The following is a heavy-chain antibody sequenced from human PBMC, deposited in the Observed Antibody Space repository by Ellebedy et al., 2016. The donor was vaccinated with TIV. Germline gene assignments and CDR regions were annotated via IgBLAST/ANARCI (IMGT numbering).Heavy chain of an antibody. CDR3: ARAGGRHSTGSGFY. V-gene: IGHV3-48*04. CDR1: GFTFTPYN. Sequence: GESLKISCAASGFTFTPYNMNWVRQAPGKGLEWVSYISGSSSRIYYADSVKGRFTISRDNAKNSLYLQMSNLRAEDTAVFYCARAGGRHSTGSGFYWGQGTRVTVST. D-gene: IGHD2-2*01. J-gene: IGHJ4*02. CDR2: ISGSSSRI.